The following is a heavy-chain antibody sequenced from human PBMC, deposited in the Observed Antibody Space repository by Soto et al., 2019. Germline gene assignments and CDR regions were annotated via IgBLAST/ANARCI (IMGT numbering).Heavy chain of an antibody. D-gene: IGHD6-13*01. CDR1: GGSISSSSYS. Sequence: SETLSLTCTVSGGSISSSSYSWGWIRQPPGKGPEWIGTFYYSGSTYYNPSLKSRVTISVDTTKNQFFLKLNSVTAADTAVYYCAITKREVIAAAVTDRYGMDVWGQGTTVT. CDR3: AITKREVIAAAVTDRYGMDV. J-gene: IGHJ6*02. V-gene: IGHV4-39*01. CDR2: FYYSGST.